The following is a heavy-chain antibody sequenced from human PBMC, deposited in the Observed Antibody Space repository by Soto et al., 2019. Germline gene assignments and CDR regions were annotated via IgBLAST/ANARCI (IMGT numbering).Heavy chain of an antibody. J-gene: IGHJ4*02. CDR3: ARGVVPAANEESYFDY. V-gene: IGHV1-69*01. D-gene: IGHD2-2*01. CDR2: IIPIFGTA. Sequence: QVQLGQSGAEVKKPGSSVKVSCKASGDTFSSYSISWVRQAPGQGLEWMGGIIPIFGTANYAQKFQGRVTITADESTSTAYMDLSSLRSEDTAVYYCARGVVPAANEESYFDYWGQGTLVTVSS. CDR1: GDTFSSYS.